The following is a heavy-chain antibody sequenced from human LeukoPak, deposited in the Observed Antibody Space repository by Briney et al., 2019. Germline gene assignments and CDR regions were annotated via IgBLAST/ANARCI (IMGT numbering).Heavy chain of an antibody. V-gene: IGHV3-48*01. CDR2: ISGRSSTI. CDR3: ARDRITSGSYYFDY. J-gene: IGHJ4*02. D-gene: IGHD1-26*01. Sequence: PGGSLRLSCAASAFTFSDYSMNWVRQAPGKGLEWVSYISGRSSTIYYADSVKGRFTISRDNAKNLMYLQMNSLRAEDTAVYYCARDRITSGSYYFDYWGQGTLVTVSS. CDR1: AFTFSDYS.